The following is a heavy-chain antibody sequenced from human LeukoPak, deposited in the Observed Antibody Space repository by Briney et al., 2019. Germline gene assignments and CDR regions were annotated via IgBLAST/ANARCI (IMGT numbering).Heavy chain of an antibody. CDR2: IRGSGGIT. Sequence: GGSLRLSCAAAGFTFTSYAMSSARQAPGKWLGWVSAIRGSGGITYYEDSVKGRFTISRDDSKNTLFLQMNSQTDEDTARYYCAKVHGWGRQLGYYFDYWGHGTLVTVSS. CDR3: AKVHGWGRQLGYYFDY. V-gene: IGHV3-23*01. CDR1: GFTFTSYA. J-gene: IGHJ4*01. D-gene: IGHD2-15*01.